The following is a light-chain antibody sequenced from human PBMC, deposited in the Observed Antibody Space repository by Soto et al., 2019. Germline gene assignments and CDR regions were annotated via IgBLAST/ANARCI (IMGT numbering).Light chain of an antibody. Sequence: EIVLTQSPGTLSLSPGERATLSCRASQSVSSNYLAWYQQKRGQAPRLLIYGASSRATGIPTRFSGSGSGTDXXXXXSXXXXXXXAVYYCQQYDTSPRTFGQGTKVEI. CDR3: QQYDTSPRT. CDR1: QSVSSNY. V-gene: IGKV3-20*01. J-gene: IGKJ1*01. CDR2: GAS.